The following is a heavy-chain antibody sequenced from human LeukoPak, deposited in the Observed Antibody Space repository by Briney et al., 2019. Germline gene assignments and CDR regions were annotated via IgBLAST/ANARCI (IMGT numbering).Heavy chain of an antibody. CDR1: GFTFSSYA. J-gene: IGHJ4*02. CDR2: ISGSGGST. Sequence: GGSLRLSCAASGFTFSSYAMSWVRQAPGKGLEWVSAISGSGGSTYYADSVKGRFTISRDNSKNTLYLQMNSLRAEDTAGYYCAKDLLRYFDWLGGGWGQGTLVTVSS. D-gene: IGHD3-9*01. CDR3: AKDLLRYFDWLGGG. V-gene: IGHV3-23*01.